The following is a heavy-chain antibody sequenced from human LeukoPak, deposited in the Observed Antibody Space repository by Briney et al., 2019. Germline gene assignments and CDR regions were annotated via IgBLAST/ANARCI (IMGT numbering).Heavy chain of an antibody. CDR3: AKDGAWLRFDD. D-gene: IGHD5-12*01. Sequence: GGSLRLSCAGSGFPFSSHGMNWVRQAPGKGLEWVSGISPGGGPTYYADSVKGRFTISRDDSKNTLYLQMKNLRAEDTAVYYCAKDGAWLRFDDWGQGILVTVSS. J-gene: IGHJ4*02. CDR2: ISPGGGPT. V-gene: IGHV3-23*01. CDR1: GFPFSSHG.